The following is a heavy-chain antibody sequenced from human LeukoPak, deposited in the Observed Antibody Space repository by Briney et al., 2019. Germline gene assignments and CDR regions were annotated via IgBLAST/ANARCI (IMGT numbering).Heavy chain of an antibody. CDR2: INHSGST. J-gene: IGHJ4*02. D-gene: IGHD3-10*01. Sequence: SETLSLTCAVYGGSFCGYYWCWIRQPPGKGREWIGEINHSGSTNYNPSLQSRVTISVDPSKNQFSLKLSSVTAADTAVYDCARRAYYYGSWSYYNRVTYFDYWGQGTLVTVSS. V-gene: IGHV4-34*01. CDR3: ARRAYYYGSWSYYNRVTYFDY. CDR1: GGSFCGYY.